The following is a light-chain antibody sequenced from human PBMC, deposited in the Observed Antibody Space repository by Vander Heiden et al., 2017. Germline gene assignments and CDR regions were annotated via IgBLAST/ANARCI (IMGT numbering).Light chain of an antibody. J-gene: IGKJ1*01. Sequence: EIVLTPSPGTLSLSPGERATLSCRASQSVVDNYFAWYQQKPGQAPRLLIYGISFRATGIPDRFSGSGSGTDFTLTISRLEPEDFAVYYCEQYGSSPRTFGQGTKVEIK. V-gene: IGKV3-20*01. CDR1: QSVVDNY. CDR3: EQYGSSPRT. CDR2: GIS.